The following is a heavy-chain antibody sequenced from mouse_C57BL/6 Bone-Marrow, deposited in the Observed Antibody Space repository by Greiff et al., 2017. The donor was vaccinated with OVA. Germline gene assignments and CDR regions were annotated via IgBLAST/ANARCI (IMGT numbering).Heavy chain of an antibody. Sequence: QVQLKQPGAELVKPGASVKMSCKASGYTFTSYWITWVKQRPGQGLEWIGDIYPGSGSTNYNEKFKSKATLTVDTSSSTAYMQRSSLTSEDSAVYYCARDYGSSYGAYWGQGTLVTVSA. V-gene: IGHV1-55*01. CDR2: IYPGSGST. D-gene: IGHD1-1*01. J-gene: IGHJ3*01. CDR1: GYTFTSYW. CDR3: ARDYGSSYGAY.